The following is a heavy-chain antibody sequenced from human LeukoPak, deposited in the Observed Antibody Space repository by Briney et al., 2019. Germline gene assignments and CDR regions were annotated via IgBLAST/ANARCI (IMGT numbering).Heavy chain of an antibody. CDR3: ARGNYDGSGRGDY. Sequence: GGSLRLSCAASGFTFRTTWIHWVRQVPGKGLVWVSRIDSDGRSTTYADSVKGRFTISRENAKNPVYLQMNSPRADDTAVYFCARGNYDGSGRGDYWGQGTLVTVSS. CDR1: GFTFRTTW. V-gene: IGHV3-74*01. D-gene: IGHD3-22*01. J-gene: IGHJ4*02. CDR2: IDSDGRST.